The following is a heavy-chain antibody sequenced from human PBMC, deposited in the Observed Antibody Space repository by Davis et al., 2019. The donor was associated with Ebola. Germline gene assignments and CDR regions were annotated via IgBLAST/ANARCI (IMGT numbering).Heavy chain of an antibody. CDR1: GFTFSSYA. J-gene: IGHJ4*02. CDR3: AKHEGSSWYYFDY. D-gene: IGHD6-13*01. Sequence: GESLKISCAASGFTFSSYAMSWVRQAPGKGLEWVSAISGSGGSTYYADSVKGRFTISRDNSKNTLYLQMNSLRAEDTAVYYCAKHEGSSWYYFDYWGQGTLVTVSS. V-gene: IGHV3-23*01. CDR2: ISGSGGST.